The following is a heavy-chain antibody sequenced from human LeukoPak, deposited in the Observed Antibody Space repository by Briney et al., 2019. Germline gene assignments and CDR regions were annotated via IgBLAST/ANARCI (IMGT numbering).Heavy chain of an antibody. V-gene: IGHV1-69*13. J-gene: IGHJ6*03. D-gene: IGHD3-10*01. CDR1: GYTFTIYG. Sequence: AVKVSCKASGYTFTIYGISWVRQAPGQGLEWMGGIIPIFCTANYSQKFQVRGTITADQATSPAYMELSRVRRKEPDVAYLSNAAGVRGVIRGTKYYYYYMDVWGKGTTVTISS. CDR2: IIPIFCTA. CDR3: SNAAGVRGVIRGTKYYYYYMDV.